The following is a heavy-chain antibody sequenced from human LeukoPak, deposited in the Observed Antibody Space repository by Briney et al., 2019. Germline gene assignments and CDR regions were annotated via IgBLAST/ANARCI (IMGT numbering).Heavy chain of an antibody. Sequence: SETLSLACIVSGGSVSSPNSYWSWIRQPPGKGLEWIGNVYYIGTTSYNSSLKSRVTISVDTSKNQFSLEVTSVTAADTAVYYCARNTSSSPWFDPWGQGTLVTVTS. J-gene: IGHJ5*02. CDR2: VYYIGTT. CDR3: ARNTSSSPWFDP. CDR1: GGSVSSPNSY. V-gene: IGHV4-61*01. D-gene: IGHD6-6*01.